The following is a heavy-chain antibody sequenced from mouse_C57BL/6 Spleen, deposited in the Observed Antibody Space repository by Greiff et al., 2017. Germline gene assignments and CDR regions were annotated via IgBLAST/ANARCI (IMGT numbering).Heavy chain of an antibody. Sequence: QVQLQQSGRELVKPGASVKISCKASGYAFSSSWMNWVKQRPGKGLEWIGRIYPRDGDTNYNGKFKGKATLTADKSYSTAYLQLNSLTSEDSAVYFCASCIYNGDAFDYWGQGTTLTVSS. D-gene: IGHD2-13*01. CDR3: ASCIYNGDAFDY. CDR1: GYAFSSSW. V-gene: IGHV1-82*01. CDR2: IYPRDGDT. J-gene: IGHJ2*01.